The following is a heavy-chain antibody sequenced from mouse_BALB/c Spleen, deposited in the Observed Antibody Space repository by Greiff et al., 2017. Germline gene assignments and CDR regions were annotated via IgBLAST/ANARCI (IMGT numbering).Heavy chain of an antibody. D-gene: IGHD3-2*02. CDR2: INPSNGGT. CDR3: TRSGCALYAMDY. J-gene: IGHJ4*01. CDR1: GYTFTSYY. Sequence: QVQLQQPGAELVKPGASVKLSCKASGYTFTSYYMYWVKQRPGQGLEWIGGINPSNGGTNFNEKFKSKATLTVDKSSSTAYMQLSSLTSEDSAVYYCTRSGCALYAMDYWGQGTSVTVSA. V-gene: IGHV1S81*02.